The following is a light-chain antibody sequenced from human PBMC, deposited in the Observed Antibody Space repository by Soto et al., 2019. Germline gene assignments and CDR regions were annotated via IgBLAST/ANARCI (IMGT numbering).Light chain of an antibody. Sequence: QSALTQPRSVSGSPGQSVAISCTGIGGFDFVSWYQQYPGKAPKLMIYDVTNRPSGVPDRFSASKSGDTASLTISGLQAEDEADYYCCSYTGRYSVFGGGTKVTV. CDR1: GGFDF. CDR2: DVT. J-gene: IGLJ3*02. V-gene: IGLV2-11*01. CDR3: CSYTGRYSV.